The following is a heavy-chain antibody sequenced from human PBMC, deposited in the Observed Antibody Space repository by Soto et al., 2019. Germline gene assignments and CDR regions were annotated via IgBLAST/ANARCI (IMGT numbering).Heavy chain of an antibody. Sequence: QVQLVQSGAEVKKPGASVKVSCKASGYTFTNYDINWVRQAPGQGLEWVGWMNPNSGNTGYAQKFQGRVTMTRSTPTNTAYMEVSTLTSDDTAVYFCARAEGCNDSRCSHYYYYMAVWGTGTTVTVSS. CDR3: ARAEGCNDSRCSHYYYYMAV. CDR2: MNPNSGNT. V-gene: IGHV1-8*01. CDR1: GYTFTNYD. J-gene: IGHJ6*03. D-gene: IGHD3-22*01.